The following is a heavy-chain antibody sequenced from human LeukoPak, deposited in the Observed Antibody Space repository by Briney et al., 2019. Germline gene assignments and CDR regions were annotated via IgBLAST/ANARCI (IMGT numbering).Heavy chain of an antibody. J-gene: IGHJ5*02. CDR2: INHSGST. V-gene: IGHV4-34*01. CDR1: GGSFSGYY. D-gene: IGHD3-10*01. Sequence: SETLSLTCAVYGGSFSGYYWSWIRQPPGKGLEWIGEINHSGSTNYNSSLKSRVTISVDMSKNQFSLKLSSVTAADTAVYYCARGGYYGSGSYYKRLNWFDPWGQGTLVTVSS. CDR3: ARGGYYGSGSYYKRLNWFDP.